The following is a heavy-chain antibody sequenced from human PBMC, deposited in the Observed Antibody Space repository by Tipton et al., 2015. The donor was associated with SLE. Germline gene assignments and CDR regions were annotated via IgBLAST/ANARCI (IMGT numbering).Heavy chain of an antibody. CDR2: VSGSGGTT. V-gene: IGHV3-23*01. J-gene: IGHJ2*01. Sequence: SLRLSCAASGFTFDNYAMNWVRQAPGKGLEWVSTVSGSGGTTYYADSVKGRFTISRDNSKNTVFLQMNDLRVEDTAVYYCARDLLGYYYGSGSYSRYFDLWGRGTLVTVSS. CDR1: GFTFDNYA. D-gene: IGHD3-10*01. CDR3: ARDLLGYYYGSGSYSRYFDL.